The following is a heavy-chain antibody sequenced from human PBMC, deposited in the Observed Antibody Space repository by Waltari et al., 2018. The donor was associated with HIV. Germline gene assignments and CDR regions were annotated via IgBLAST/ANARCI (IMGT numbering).Heavy chain of an antibody. V-gene: IGHV4-4*02. Sequence: QVQLQESGPGLVKPSGTLSLTCAVSGGSISSSHWWSWVRQPPGKGLEWIGEIYHSGRTTSNPPLKSRVTISVDKSKNQFSLKLSSVTAADTAVYYCARDRFLSSYYYDSSGEGAFDIWGQGTMVTVSS. CDR2: IYHSGRT. D-gene: IGHD3-22*01. J-gene: IGHJ3*02. CDR3: ARDRFLSSYYYDSSGEGAFDI. CDR1: GGSISSSHW.